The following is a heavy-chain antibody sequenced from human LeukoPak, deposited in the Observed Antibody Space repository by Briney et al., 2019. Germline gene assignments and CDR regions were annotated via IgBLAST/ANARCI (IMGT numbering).Heavy chain of an antibody. CDR3: VRTPPNWGFDY. CDR2: IIPIFGTA. Sequence: ASVKVSCKASGGTFSSYAISWVRQAPGQGLEWMGGIIPIFGTANYAQKFQGRVTITADESTSTAYMELSSLRSEDTAIYYCVRTPPNWGFDYWGQGTLVTVSS. CDR1: GGTFSSYA. D-gene: IGHD7-27*01. J-gene: IGHJ4*02. V-gene: IGHV1-69*13.